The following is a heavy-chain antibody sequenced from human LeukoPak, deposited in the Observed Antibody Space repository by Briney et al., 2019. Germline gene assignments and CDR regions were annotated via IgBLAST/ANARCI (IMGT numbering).Heavy chain of an antibody. J-gene: IGHJ6*03. D-gene: IGHD3-10*01. Sequence: SETLSLTCAVYGGSFSGYYWSWIRQPPGKGLEWIGEINHSGSTNYNPSLKSRVTIPVDTSKNQFSLKLSSVTAADTAVYYCARVGTMVRGKYYYYMDVWGKGTTVTVSS. CDR3: ARVGTMVRGKYYYYMDV. CDR2: INHSGST. CDR1: GGSFSGYY. V-gene: IGHV4-34*01.